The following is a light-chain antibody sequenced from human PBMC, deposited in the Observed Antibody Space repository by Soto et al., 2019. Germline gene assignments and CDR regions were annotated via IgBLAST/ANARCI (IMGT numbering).Light chain of an antibody. V-gene: IGKV1-5*03. CDR1: QTISSW. J-gene: IGKJ1*01. CDR2: KAS. CDR3: QHYNSYSEA. Sequence: DIQMTQSPSTLSGSVGDRVTITCRASQTISSWLAWYQQKPGKAPKLLIYKASTLKSGVPSRFSGSGSGTAFTLTSSSLQPDEFATYYCQHYNSYSEAFGQGTKVELK.